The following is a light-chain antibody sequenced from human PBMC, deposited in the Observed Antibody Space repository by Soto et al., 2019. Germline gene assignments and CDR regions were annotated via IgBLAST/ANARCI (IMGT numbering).Light chain of an antibody. J-gene: IGKJ4*01. CDR2: DAS. CDR3: EQYGSTPLT. Sequence: EIVLTQSPGTLSLSPGDRATLSCRASQSVGNNYLAWYQQKPGQAPRFLIYDASSRATGIPDRFSGSGSGTDFTLTISRLEPEDFAVYYCEQYGSTPLTFGGGTKVEIK. CDR1: QSVGNNY. V-gene: IGKV3-20*01.